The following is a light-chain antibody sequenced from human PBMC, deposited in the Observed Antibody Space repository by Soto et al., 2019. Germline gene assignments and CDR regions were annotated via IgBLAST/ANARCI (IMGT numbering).Light chain of an antibody. CDR3: SSYTSSSTWV. CDR2: EVS. V-gene: IGLV2-14*01. Sequence: QAVVTQPASVSGSPGQSITISCTGTSSDAGGYNYVSWYQQHPGKAPKLMIYEVSNRPSGVSNRFSGSKSGNTASLTISGLQAEDEADYYCSSYTSSSTWVFGGGTKLTVL. CDR1: SSDAGGYNY. J-gene: IGLJ3*02.